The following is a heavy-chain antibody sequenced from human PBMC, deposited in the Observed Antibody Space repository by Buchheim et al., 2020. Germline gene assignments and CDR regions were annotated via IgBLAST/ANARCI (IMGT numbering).Heavy chain of an antibody. CDR2: IRSKANSYAT. J-gene: IGHJ6*03. V-gene: IGHV3-73*02. CDR3: TSVLRFLEGGDYMDV. D-gene: IGHD3-3*01. CDR1: GFTFSGSA. Sequence: EVQLVESGGGLVQPGGSLKLSCAASGFTFSGSAMHWVRQASGKGLEWVGRIRSKANSYATAYAASVKGRFTISRDDSKNTAYLQMDSLTTADTAMYYCTSVLRFLEGGDYMDVWGKGTT.